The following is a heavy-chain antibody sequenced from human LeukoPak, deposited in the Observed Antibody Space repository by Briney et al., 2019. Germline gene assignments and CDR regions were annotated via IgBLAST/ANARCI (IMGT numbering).Heavy chain of an antibody. CDR3: ARVRGYNIAGDY. D-gene: IGHD3-10*01. Sequence: PSETLSLTCAVYGGSFSGYYWSWIRQPPGKGLEWIGEINHSGSTNYNPSLKSRVTISVDTSKNQFSLKLSSVTAAGTAVYYCARVRGYNIAGDYWGQGTLVTVSS. CDR2: INHSGST. CDR1: GGSFSGYY. V-gene: IGHV4-34*01. J-gene: IGHJ4*02.